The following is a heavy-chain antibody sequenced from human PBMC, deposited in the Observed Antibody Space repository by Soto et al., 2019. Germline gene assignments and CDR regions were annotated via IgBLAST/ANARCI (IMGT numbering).Heavy chain of an antibody. J-gene: IGHJ5*02. V-gene: IGHV3-23*01. Sequence: EVQLLESGGGLVQPGGSLRLSCAASGFTFSSYAMSWVRQAPGKGLEWVSAISGSGGSTYYADSVKGRFTISRDNSKNTLYLQMNSLRAEDTAVYYCVKSIVVVTAIPTFDPWGQGTLVTVSS. CDR1: GFTFSSYA. CDR2: ISGSGGST. D-gene: IGHD2-21*02. CDR3: VKSIVVVTAIPTFDP.